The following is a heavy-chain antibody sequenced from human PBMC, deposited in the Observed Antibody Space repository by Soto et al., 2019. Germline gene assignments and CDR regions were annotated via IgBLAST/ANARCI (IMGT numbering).Heavy chain of an antibody. D-gene: IGHD3-3*01. CDR1: GFTFSSYS. CDR3: XXXXXXTPAVRAIFGVATSEGAFDI. Sequence: EVQLVESGGGLVKPGGSLRLSCAASGFTFSSYSMNWVRQAPGKGLEWVSSISSSSSYIYYADSVKGRVTISSDNATNXXXXXXXXXXXXXXXXXXXXXXXXXTPAVRAIFGVATSEGAFDIWGQGTMVTVSS. V-gene: IGHV3-21*01. CDR2: ISSSSSYI. J-gene: IGHJ3*02.